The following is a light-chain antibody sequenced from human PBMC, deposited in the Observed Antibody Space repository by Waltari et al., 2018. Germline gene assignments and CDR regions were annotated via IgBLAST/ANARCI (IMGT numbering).Light chain of an antibody. CDR1: SSHVGGYNS. V-gene: IGLV2-11*01. CDR2: DVS. J-gene: IGLJ2*01. Sequence: QSALTQPRPVSGSPGQSVTIPCTGTSSHVGGYNSVPWYQPHPGKAPKPMIYDVSKRPSGVPDRFSGSKSGNTASLTISGLQAEDEADYYCCSYAGSYTRVFGGGTKLTVL. CDR3: CSYAGSYTRV.